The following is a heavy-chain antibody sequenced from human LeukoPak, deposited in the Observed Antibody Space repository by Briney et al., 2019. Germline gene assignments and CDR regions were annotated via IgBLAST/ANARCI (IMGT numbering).Heavy chain of an antibody. CDR3: ARARRTIRGVNYRFDY. Sequence: ASVKVSCKASGYTFTSYAMHWARQAPGQRLEWMGWINAGNGNTKYSQKFQGRVTITRDTSASTAYMELSSLRSEDTAVYYCARARRTIRGVNYRFDYWGQGTLVTVSS. D-gene: IGHD3-10*01. CDR1: GYTFTSYA. V-gene: IGHV1-3*01. CDR2: INAGNGNT. J-gene: IGHJ4*02.